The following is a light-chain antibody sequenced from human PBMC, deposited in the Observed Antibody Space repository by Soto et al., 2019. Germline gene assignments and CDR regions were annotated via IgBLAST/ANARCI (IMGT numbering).Light chain of an antibody. V-gene: IGLV2-23*02. Sequence: QSALTQPASVSGSPGQSITISCTGSRSDVGSYNLVSWYQQYPGKAPKLMIYEVSKRPSGVSNRFSGSKSGNTASPTISGLQAEDEADYYCCSYAGTYVFGTGTKLTVL. CDR1: RSDVGSYNL. CDR3: CSYAGTYV. CDR2: EVS. J-gene: IGLJ1*01.